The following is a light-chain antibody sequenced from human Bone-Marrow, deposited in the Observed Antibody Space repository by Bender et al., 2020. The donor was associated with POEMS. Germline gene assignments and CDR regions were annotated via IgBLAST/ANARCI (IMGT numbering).Light chain of an antibody. CDR1: SSDVDAYDF. CDR3: CSYAGTYTYV. J-gene: IGLJ1*01. Sequence: QSALTQPRSVSGSPGQPITISCTGTSSDVDAYDFVSWYQQHPGNAPRLIIYDVTKRPSGVPGRFSGSKSGNTASLTISGLQAEDEAEYYCCSYAGTYTYVFGTGTKVTVL. V-gene: IGLV2-11*01. CDR2: DVT.